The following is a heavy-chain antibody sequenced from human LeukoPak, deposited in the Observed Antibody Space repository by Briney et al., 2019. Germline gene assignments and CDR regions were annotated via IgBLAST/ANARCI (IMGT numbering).Heavy chain of an antibody. J-gene: IGHJ3*02. V-gene: IGHV1-18*01. Sequence: ASVKVSRKASGYTFTSYGISWVRQAPGQGLEWMGWISAYNGNTNYAQKLQGRVTMTTDTSTSTAYMELRSLRSDDTAVYYCARDLIRAEKTTLGYCSSTSCYTRFDIWGQGTMVTVSS. CDR2: ISAYNGNT. D-gene: IGHD2-2*02. CDR1: GYTFTSYG. CDR3: ARDLIRAEKTTLGYCSSTSCYTRFDI.